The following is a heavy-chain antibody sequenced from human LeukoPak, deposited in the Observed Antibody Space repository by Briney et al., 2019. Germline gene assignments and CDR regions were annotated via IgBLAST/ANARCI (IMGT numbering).Heavy chain of an antibody. CDR3: ARSFNYYYYYMDV. D-gene: IGHD3-16*02. CDR2: IKQDGSEK. V-gene: IGHV3-7*01. Sequence: PGGSLRLSCAASGCTFSSYWMSWVRQAPGKGLEWVANIKQDGSEKYYVDSVKGRFTISRDNAKNSLYLQMNSLRAEDTAVYYCARSFNYYYYYMDVWGKGTTVTVSS. CDR1: GCTFSSYW. J-gene: IGHJ6*03.